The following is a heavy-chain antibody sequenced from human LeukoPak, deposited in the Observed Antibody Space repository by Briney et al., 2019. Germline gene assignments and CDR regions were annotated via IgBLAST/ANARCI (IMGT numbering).Heavy chain of an antibody. CDR2: ISYDGSNK. CDR1: GFIFSSYA. D-gene: IGHD5-18*01. Sequence: VGSLRLSCAASGFIFSSYAMHWVRQAPGKGLEWVAVISYDGSNKYYADSVKGRFTISRDNSKNTLYLQMNSLRAEDTAVYYCARRGYSYGPLDYWGQGTLVTVSS. J-gene: IGHJ4*02. V-gene: IGHV3-30-3*01. CDR3: ARRGYSYGPLDY.